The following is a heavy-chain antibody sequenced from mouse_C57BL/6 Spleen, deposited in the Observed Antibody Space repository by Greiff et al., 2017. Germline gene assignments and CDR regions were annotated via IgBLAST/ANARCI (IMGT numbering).Heavy chain of an antibody. CDR3: ARARTYTWYFDV. CDR2: IDPSDSYT. Sequence: VKLQQPGAELVMPGASVKLSCKASGYTFTSYWMHWVKQRPGQGLEWIGEIDPSDSYTNYNQKFKGKSTLTVDKSSSTAYMQLSSLTSEDSAVYYCARARTYTWYFDVWGTGTTVTVSS. CDR1: GYTFTSYW. V-gene: IGHV1-69*01. J-gene: IGHJ1*03. D-gene: IGHD5-1*01.